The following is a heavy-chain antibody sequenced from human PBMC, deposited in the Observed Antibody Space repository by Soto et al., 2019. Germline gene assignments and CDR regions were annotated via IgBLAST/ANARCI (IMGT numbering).Heavy chain of an antibody. D-gene: IGHD2-2*01. CDR1: GGTFSSYA. J-gene: IGHJ6*02. CDR2: IIPIFGTA. V-gene: IGHV1-69*01. Sequence: QVQLVQSGAEVKKPGSSVKVSCKASGGTFSSYAIGWVRQAPGQGLEWMGGIIPIFGTANYAQKFQGRVTITADESTSTAYMELSSLRSEDTAVYYCAGEGYCSSTSCYPGGMDVWGQGTTVTVSS. CDR3: AGEGYCSSTSCYPGGMDV.